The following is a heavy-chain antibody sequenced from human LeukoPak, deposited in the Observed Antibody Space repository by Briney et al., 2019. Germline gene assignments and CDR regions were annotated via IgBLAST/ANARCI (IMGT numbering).Heavy chain of an antibody. Sequence: GGSLRLSCASSGFSFSNYYMSWVPQAPGKGLEWISYITTSGSSTNYADSVKGRFTISRDNAKNSVVLQMNSLRTEDTAVYYCTRERRGSYHAFDYWGQGTLVTVSS. V-gene: IGHV3-11*01. CDR3: TRERRGSYHAFDY. CDR1: GFSFSNYY. J-gene: IGHJ4*02. CDR2: ITTSGSST. D-gene: IGHD3-16*02.